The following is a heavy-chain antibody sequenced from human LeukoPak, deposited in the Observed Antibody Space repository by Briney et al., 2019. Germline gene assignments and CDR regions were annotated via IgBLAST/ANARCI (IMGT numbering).Heavy chain of an antibody. D-gene: IGHD3-16*02. CDR1: RFTFSSYS. CDR2: ISSSSSYI. CDR3: ARVSGITFGGVIGPFDY. Sequence: GGPLRLSCAASRFTFSSYSMNWVRKAPGKGLEWVSSISSSSSYIYYADSVKGRFTTPRDNAKNSLYLQMNSLRAEDTAVYYCARVSGITFGGVIGPFDYWGQGTLVTVSS. V-gene: IGHV3-21*01. J-gene: IGHJ4*02.